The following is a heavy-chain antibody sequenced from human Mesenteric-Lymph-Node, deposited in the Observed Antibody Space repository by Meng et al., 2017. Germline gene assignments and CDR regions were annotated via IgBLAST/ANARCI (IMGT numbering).Heavy chain of an antibody. Sequence: ASVKVSCKASGYTFTSYDINWVRQATGQGLEWMGWMNPNSGNTGYAQKFQGRVTITRDTSASTAYMELSSLRSEDTAVYYCALPKGTYYLYGMDVWGQGTTVTVSS. D-gene: IGHD1-26*01. V-gene: IGHV1-8*03. CDR2: MNPNSGNT. J-gene: IGHJ6*02. CDR1: GYTFTSYD. CDR3: ALPKGTYYLYGMDV.